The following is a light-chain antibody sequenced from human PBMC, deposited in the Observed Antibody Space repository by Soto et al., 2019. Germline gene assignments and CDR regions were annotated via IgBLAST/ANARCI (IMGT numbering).Light chain of an antibody. CDR1: SGHSSYI. Sequence: QLVLTQSSYSSASLGSSVKLTCTLSSGHSSYIIAWHQQQPGKAPRYLMKLEGSGSYNKGSGVPDRFSGSSSGADRYLTISNLQFEDEADYYCETWDRNTHTVFGGGTKLTVL. J-gene: IGLJ3*02. CDR3: ETWDRNTHTV. V-gene: IGLV4-60*02. CDR2: LEGSGSY.